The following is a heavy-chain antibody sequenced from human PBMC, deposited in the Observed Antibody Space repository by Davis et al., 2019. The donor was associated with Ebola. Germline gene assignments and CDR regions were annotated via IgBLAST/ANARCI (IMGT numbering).Heavy chain of an antibody. CDR2: IYYSGST. V-gene: IGHV4-59*08. CDR3: AITDSTVTYFDY. CDR1: GGSISSYY. J-gene: IGHJ4*02. Sequence: PSETLSLTCTVSGGSISSYYWSWIRQPPGKGLEWIGYIYYSGSTNYNPSLKSRVTISVDTSKNQFSLKLSSVTAADTAVYYCAITDSTVTYFDYWGQGTLVTVSS. D-gene: IGHD4-17*01.